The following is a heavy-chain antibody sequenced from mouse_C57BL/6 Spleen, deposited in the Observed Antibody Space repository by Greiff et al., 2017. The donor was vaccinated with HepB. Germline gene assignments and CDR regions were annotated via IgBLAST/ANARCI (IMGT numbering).Heavy chain of an antibody. J-gene: IGHJ2*01. CDR1: GFNIKDDY. D-gene: IGHD2-5*01. V-gene: IGHV14-4*01. CDR3: TTRLYSNYDY. CDR2: IDPENGDT. Sequence: VQLKQSGAELVRPGASVKLSCTASGFNIKDDYMHWVKQRPEQGLEWIGWIDPENGDTEYASKFQGKATITADTSSNTAYLQLSSLTSEDTAVYYCTTRLYSNYDYWGQGTTLTVSS.